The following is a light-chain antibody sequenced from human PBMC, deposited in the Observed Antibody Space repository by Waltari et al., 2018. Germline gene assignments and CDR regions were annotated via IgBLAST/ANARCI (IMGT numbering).Light chain of an antibody. Sequence: SCRASQSSSRYLTWYQQKPGEAPRLIIYDEYDRDSGIPSRFSGRGCGTEFTLAISNLEPEDFAVYYCKHQRVWPWTFGQGTKVEIK. J-gene: IGKJ1*01. CDR1: QSSSRY. V-gene: IGKV3-11*01. CDR2: DEY. CDR3: KHQRVWPWT.